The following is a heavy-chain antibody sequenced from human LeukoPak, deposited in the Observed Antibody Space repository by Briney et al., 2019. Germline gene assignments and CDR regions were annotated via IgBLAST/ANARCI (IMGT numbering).Heavy chain of an antibody. V-gene: IGHV4-59*01. CDR2: NYYSRST. J-gene: IGHJ3*02. D-gene: IGHD3-9*01. Sequence: SATLPLTCTAAGGSIGSYYWSCLRQPPGEGLEWFAYNYYSRSTNYNSSLKSRATISVDTSKNQFSLKLSSVTAADTAVYYCAGSVLRYFDAFDIWGQGTMVTVSS. CDR1: GGSIGSYY. CDR3: AGSVLRYFDAFDI.